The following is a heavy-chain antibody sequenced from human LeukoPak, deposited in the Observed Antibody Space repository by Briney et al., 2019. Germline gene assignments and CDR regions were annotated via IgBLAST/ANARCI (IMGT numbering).Heavy chain of an antibody. D-gene: IGHD3-10*01. CDR3: ASYYYGSGSYYNAGAFDI. Sequence: GASVKVSCKASGYTFSSYGITWVRQAPGQGLEWMGWISGYNGNTNYAQKVQGRVTMTTDTTTSTAYMELRSQRSDDTAVYYCASYYYGSGSYYNAGAFDIWGQGTMVTVSS. V-gene: IGHV1-18*01. J-gene: IGHJ3*02. CDR2: ISGYNGNT. CDR1: GYTFSSYG.